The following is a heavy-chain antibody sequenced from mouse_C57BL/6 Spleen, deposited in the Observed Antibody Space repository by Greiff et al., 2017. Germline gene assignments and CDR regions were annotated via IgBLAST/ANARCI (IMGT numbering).Heavy chain of an antibody. D-gene: IGHD2-3*01. J-gene: IGHJ4*01. Sequence: QVQLQQSGAELVRPGTSVKVSCKASGYAFTNYLIEWVKQRPGQGLEWIGVINPGSGGTNYNEKFKGKATLTADKSSSTAYMQLSNLTSEDSAVYFCARFYDGYYYAMDYWGQGTSVTVSS. CDR3: ARFYDGYYYAMDY. CDR1: GYAFTNYL. CDR2: INPGSGGT. V-gene: IGHV1-54*01.